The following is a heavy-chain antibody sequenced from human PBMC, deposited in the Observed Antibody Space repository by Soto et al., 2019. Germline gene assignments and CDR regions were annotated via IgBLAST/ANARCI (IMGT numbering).Heavy chain of an antibody. CDR1: GGTFSSYA. CDR2: IIPIFGTA. J-gene: IGHJ4*02. D-gene: IGHD3-22*01. Sequence: SVKVSCKASGGTFSSYAISWVRQAPGQGLEWMGGIIPIFGTANYAQKFQGRVTITADESTSTAYMELSSLRSEDTAVYYCARAMERKYYYDSSGYYHYAYWGQGTLVTVSS. CDR3: ARAMERKYYYDSSGYYHYAY. V-gene: IGHV1-69*13.